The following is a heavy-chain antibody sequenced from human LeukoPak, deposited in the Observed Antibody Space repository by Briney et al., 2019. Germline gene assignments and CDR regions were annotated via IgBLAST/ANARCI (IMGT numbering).Heavy chain of an antibody. CDR3: ARDDKSGWYPHPDF. J-gene: IGHJ4*02. CDR1: GYTFTNHG. V-gene: IGHV1-18*04. D-gene: IGHD6-19*01. CDR2: SSSNNDKT. Sequence: GASVKVSCKTSGYTFTNHGISWVRQAPGQGLDWMGWSSSNNDKTYYAQKIQDRVTMTTDTTTGTAFMELRRLRSDATAVYYCARDDKSGWYPHPDFWGQGTLVTVSS.